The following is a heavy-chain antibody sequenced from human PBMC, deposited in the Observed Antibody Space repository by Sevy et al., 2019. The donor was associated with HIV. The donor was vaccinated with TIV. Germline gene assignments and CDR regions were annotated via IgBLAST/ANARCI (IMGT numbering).Heavy chain of an antibody. CDR3: TRPVGAQYYYYGMDV. V-gene: IGHV3-73*01. CDR1: GFTFSGSA. J-gene: IGHJ6*02. D-gene: IGHD1-26*01. Sequence: GGSLRLSCAASGFTFSGSAMHWVRQASGKGLEWVGRIRSKANSYATAYAASVKGRFTISRDDSKNTAYLQMNSLKTEDTAVYYCTRPVGAQYYYYGMDVWGQRTTVTVSS. CDR2: IRSKANSYAT.